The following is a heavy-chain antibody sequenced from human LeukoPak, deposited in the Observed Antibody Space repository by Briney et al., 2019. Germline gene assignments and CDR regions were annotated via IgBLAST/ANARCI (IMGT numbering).Heavy chain of an antibody. CDR3: AREGVVIRPLDY. V-gene: IGHV3-30*02. Sequence: GGSLRLSCAASGFTFSSYGMHWVRQAPGKGLEWVAFIRYDGSNKYYADSVKGRFTISRDNSKNTLYLQMNSLRAEDTAVYYCAREGVVIRPLDYWGQGTLVTVSS. CDR1: GFTFSSYG. D-gene: IGHD3-3*01. J-gene: IGHJ4*02. CDR2: IRYDGSNK.